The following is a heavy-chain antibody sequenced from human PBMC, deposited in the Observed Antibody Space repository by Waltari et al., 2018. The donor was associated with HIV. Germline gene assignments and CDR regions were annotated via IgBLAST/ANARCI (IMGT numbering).Heavy chain of an antibody. J-gene: IGHJ4*02. CDR2: ISAYNGHT. CDR3: ARALWSGYYTPYYFDY. V-gene: IGHV1-18*01. D-gene: IGHD3-3*01. CDR1: GYTFTTYG. Sequence: QVQLVPSGAEVKKPAASVKVSCKDSGYTFTTYGISWVRQAPGQGLEWMGWISAYNGHTNYAQKLQGRVTMTTDTSTSTAYMDLRSLRSDDTAFYYCARALWSGYYTPYYFDYWGQGTLVTVSS.